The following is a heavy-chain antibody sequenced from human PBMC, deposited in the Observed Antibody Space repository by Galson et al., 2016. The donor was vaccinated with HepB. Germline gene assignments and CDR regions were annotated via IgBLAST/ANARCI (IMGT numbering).Heavy chain of an antibody. V-gene: IGHV3-7*03. Sequence: SLRLSCAASGFTFSRYWMSWVRQAPGKGLEWVSNINEDGSLRNYVDSVRGRFTISRDNAKTSLYLQMDSLRAEDTALCYCGRSFYGSTSPDYWGQGILVSFSS. D-gene: IGHD3-10*01. J-gene: IGHJ4*02. CDR1: GFTFSRYW. CDR3: GRSFYGSTSPDY. CDR2: INEDGSLR.